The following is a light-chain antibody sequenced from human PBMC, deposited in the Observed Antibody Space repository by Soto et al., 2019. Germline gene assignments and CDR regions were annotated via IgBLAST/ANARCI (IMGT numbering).Light chain of an antibody. CDR1: SSDIGGYNY. J-gene: IGLJ1*01. CDR2: NVS. CDR3: CSYTSSNTV. Sequence: QSALTQPASVSGSPGQSITISCTGTSSDIGGYNYVSWYQQHPGKAPKLMIYNVSNRPSGVSNRFSGSKSGNTASLTISGLQAEDEADYSCCSYTSSNTVFGTGTKVTVL. V-gene: IGLV2-14*03.